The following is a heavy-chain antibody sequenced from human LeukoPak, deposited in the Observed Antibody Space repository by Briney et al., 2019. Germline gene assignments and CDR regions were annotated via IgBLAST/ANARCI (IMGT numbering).Heavy chain of an antibody. CDR2: NYYSGST. V-gene: IGHV4-59*08. CDR3: ARQTTAMAPIDY. D-gene: IGHD5-18*01. J-gene: IGHJ4*02. CDR1: GGSISTYY. Sequence: SETLSLTCTVSGGSISTYYWSWIRQPPGKGLEWIGYNYYSGSTYYNPSLKSRVTISVDTPKNQFSLKLNSVTAADTAVYYCARQTTAMAPIDYWGQGTLVTVSS.